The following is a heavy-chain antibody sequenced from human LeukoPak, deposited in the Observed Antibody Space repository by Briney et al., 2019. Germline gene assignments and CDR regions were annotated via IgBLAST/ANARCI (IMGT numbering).Heavy chain of an antibody. CDR3: ARDFPPIAVAGIDY. D-gene: IGHD6-19*01. J-gene: IGHJ4*02. CDR2: IWYDGSNT. Sequence: GGSLRLSCAASGFTFSSYGMHWVRQAPGKGLEWVAVIWYDGSNTYYADSVKGRFTISRDNSKNTLYLQMNSLRAEDTAVYYCARDFPPIAVAGIDYWGQGTLVTVSS. CDR1: GFTFSSYG. V-gene: IGHV3-33*01.